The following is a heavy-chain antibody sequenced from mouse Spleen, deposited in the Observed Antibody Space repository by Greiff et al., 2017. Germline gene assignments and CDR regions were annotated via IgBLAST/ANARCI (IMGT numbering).Heavy chain of an antibody. CDR1: GYPFTDYN. Sequence: VQLKQSGPELVKPGAAVKISCKAFGYPFTDYNMXXVKQSNGKSLEWIGVINPNYGTTSNNQKFKGKATLTVDQSSSTAYMQLNSLTSEDSAVYYCARSGRGYFDYWGQGTTLTVSS. V-gene: IGHV1-39*01. J-gene: IGHJ2*01. CDR3: ARSGRGYFDY. D-gene: IGHD3-1*01. CDR2: INPNYGTT.